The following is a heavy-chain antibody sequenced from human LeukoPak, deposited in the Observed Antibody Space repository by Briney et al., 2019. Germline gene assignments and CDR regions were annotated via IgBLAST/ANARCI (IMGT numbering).Heavy chain of an antibody. CDR3: ACLNGDYTFDY. Sequence: SETLSLTCTVSGGSISSYYWSWLRQPPGKGLEWIGYIYYSGSTNYSPSLKSRVTISVDTSKNQFSLKLSSVTAADTAVYYCACLNGDYTFDYWGQGTLVTVSS. CDR1: GGSISSYY. V-gene: IGHV4-59*01. D-gene: IGHD4-17*01. J-gene: IGHJ4*02. CDR2: IYYSGST.